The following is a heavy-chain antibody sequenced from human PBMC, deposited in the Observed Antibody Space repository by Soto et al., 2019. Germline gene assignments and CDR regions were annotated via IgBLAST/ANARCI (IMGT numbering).Heavy chain of an antibody. CDR3: TRRPSVALYYYYGMDV. V-gene: IGHV3-49*04. D-gene: IGHD6-19*01. J-gene: IGHJ6*02. CDR2: IRSKAYGGTT. Sequence: PGGSLRLSCTASGFTFGDYAMSWVRQAPGKGLEWVGFIRSKAYGGTTEYAASVKGRFTISRDDSKSIAYLQMNSLKTEDTAVYYCTRRPSVALYYYYGMDVWGQGTTVTVSS. CDR1: GFTFGDYA.